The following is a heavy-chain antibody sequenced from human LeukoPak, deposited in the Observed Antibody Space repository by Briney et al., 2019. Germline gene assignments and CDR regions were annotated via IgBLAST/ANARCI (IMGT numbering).Heavy chain of an antibody. J-gene: IGHJ4*02. CDR3: TSTGAAVVAATPGTQSWFEGDY. Sequence: GGSLRLSCAASGFTFSGSAMHWVRQASGKGLEWVGRIRSKANSYATAYAASVKGRFTISRDDSKNTAYLQMNSLKTEDTAVYYCTSTGAAVVAATPGTQSWFEGDYWGQGTLVTVSS. D-gene: IGHD2-15*01. V-gene: IGHV3-73*01. CDR2: IRSKANSYAT. CDR1: GFTFSGSA.